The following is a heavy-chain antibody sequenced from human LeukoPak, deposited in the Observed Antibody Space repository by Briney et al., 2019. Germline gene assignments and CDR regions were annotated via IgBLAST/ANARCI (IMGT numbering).Heavy chain of an antibody. V-gene: IGHV1-69*04. CDR1: RFTFSSYA. CDR2: IIPILGIA. D-gene: IGHD2-15*01. CDR3: ARDGFTPVDY. J-gene: IGHJ4*02. Sequence: GGSLRLSCAASRFTFSSYAISWVRQAPGQGLEWMGRIIPILGIANYAQKFQGRVTITADKSTSTAYMELSSLRSEDTAVYYCARDGFTPVDYWGQGTLVTVSS.